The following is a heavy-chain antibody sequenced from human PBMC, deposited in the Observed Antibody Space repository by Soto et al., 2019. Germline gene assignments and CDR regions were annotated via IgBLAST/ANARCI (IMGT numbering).Heavy chain of an antibody. CDR2: IKQDGSEK. J-gene: IGHJ3*02. Sequence: GVSLRLSCAASGFTFSSYWMRWVRQAPGKGLEWVANIKQDGSEKYYVDSVKGRFTISRDNAKNSLYLQMNSLRAEDTAVYYCARTYDFWADDDAFDIWGQGTMVTVSS. CDR1: GFTFSSYW. V-gene: IGHV3-7*01. D-gene: IGHD3-3*01. CDR3: ARTYDFWADDDAFDI.